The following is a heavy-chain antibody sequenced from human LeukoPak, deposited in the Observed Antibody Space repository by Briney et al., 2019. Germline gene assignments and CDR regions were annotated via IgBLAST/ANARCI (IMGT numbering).Heavy chain of an antibody. CDR2: IWYDGSNK. J-gene: IGHJ6*02. D-gene: IGHD3-22*01. V-gene: IGHV3-33*01. Sequence: GGSLRLSCAASGFTFSSYGMHWVRQAPGKGLEWVAVIWYDGSNKYYADSVKGRFTISRDNSKNTLYLQMNSLRAEDTAVYYCARDYDSSGYYYLYYYYGMDVWGQGTTVIVSS. CDR1: GFTFSSYG. CDR3: ARDYDSSGYYYLYYYYGMDV.